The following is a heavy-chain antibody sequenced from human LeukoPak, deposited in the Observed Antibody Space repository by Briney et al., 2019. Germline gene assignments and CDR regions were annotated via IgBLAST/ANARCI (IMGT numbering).Heavy chain of an antibody. J-gene: IGHJ2*01. Sequence: SETLSLTCTVSRGPIGSYYWSWIRQPPGKGLEWIGYIHYSGSTNHNPSLKSRVTISIDTSKNQISLRLTSVTAADTAVYYCAGYGNYWDWYFDLWGRGTLVTVSS. CDR1: RGPIGSYY. CDR3: AGYGNYWDWYFDL. V-gene: IGHV4-59*01. CDR2: IHYSGST. D-gene: IGHD4-11*01.